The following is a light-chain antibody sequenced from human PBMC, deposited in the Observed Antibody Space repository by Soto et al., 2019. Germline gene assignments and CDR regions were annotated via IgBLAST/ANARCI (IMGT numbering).Light chain of an antibody. V-gene: IGKV1-39*01. CDR2: AAS. Sequence: DIQMTQSPSSLSASVGDRVTITCRASQNIDHHLNWYQHKPGSAPRLLMDAASRMQSGVPSRFSGSETGTEFALIINSLQPEDFATYYCQQSYSTTWTFGQGTGVEVK. CDR1: QNIDHH. CDR3: QQSYSTTWT. J-gene: IGKJ1*01.